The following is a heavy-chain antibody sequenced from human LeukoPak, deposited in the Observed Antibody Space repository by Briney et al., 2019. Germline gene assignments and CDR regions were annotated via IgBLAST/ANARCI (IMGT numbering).Heavy chain of an antibody. Sequence: SETLSLTCAVYGGSFSGYYWSWIRQPPGKGLEWIGEINHSGSTNYNPSLKSRVTISVDTSKNQFSLKLSFVTAADTAVYYCARSKRGTDYWGQGTLVTVSS. V-gene: IGHV4-34*01. CDR1: GGSFSGYY. J-gene: IGHJ4*02. CDR3: ARSKRGTDY. CDR2: INHSGST.